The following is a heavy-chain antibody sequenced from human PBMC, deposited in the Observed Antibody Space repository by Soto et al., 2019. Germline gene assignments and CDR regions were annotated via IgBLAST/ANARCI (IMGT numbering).Heavy chain of an antibody. J-gene: IGHJ3*02. CDR1: GFTVSSSS. CDR2: ISISSSYI. V-gene: IGHV3-21*01. Sequence: GVLRRSCAPSGFTVSSSSTSSVHQKPGKGLERVSSISISSSYIYYADSVMCQFTIARDNAKNSLYLEMNSLRVEDTAVYADASLALCCGGNCYSPATDDAFDIWGQGTMVTVSS. D-gene: IGHD2-21*02. CDR3: ASLALCCGGNCYSPATDDAFDI.